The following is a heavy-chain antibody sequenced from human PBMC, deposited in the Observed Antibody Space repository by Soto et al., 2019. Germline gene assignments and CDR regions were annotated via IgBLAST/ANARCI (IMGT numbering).Heavy chain of an antibody. J-gene: IGHJ4*02. CDR2: ISGSGGST. Sequence: GGSLILSCAVAGFTFSSYAMNWVRQAPGKGLEWVSGISGSGGSTYHADSVKGRLTISRDNSKNTLYLQMNSLRGEDTAVYYCAKGHGYGFDYWGQGTLVTVSS. V-gene: IGHV3-23*01. CDR1: GFTFSSYA. CDR3: AKGHGYGFDY. D-gene: IGHD5-18*01.